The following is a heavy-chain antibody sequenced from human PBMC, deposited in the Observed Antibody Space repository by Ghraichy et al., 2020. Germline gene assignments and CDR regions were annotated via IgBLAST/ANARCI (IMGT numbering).Heavy chain of an antibody. D-gene: IGHD4-23*01. Sequence: SETLSLTCTVSGYSISSGYYWGWIRQPPGKGLEWIGSLYHSGSTYYNPSLRSRVTISVDTSKNHFSLKLSSVTAADTAFYYCAAQGTVVSGLDYWGQGTLVTVSS. V-gene: IGHV4-38-2*02. CDR2: LYHSGST. CDR3: AAQGTVVSGLDY. J-gene: IGHJ4*02. CDR1: GYSISSGYY.